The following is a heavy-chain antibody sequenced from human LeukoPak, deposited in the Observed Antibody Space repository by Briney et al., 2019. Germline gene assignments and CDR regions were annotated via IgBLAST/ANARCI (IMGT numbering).Heavy chain of an antibody. CDR3: TRPTGASAAAEEADY. D-gene: IGHD6-13*01. J-gene: IGHJ4*02. Sequence: PGGSLTLSCAASGFTFSGSAMHWVRQASGKGLEWVGRIRSKANSYATAYAASVKGRFTISRDDSKNTAYLQMNSLKTEDTAVYYCTRPTGASAAAEEADYWGQGTLVTVSS. V-gene: IGHV3-73*01. CDR2: IRSKANSYAT. CDR1: GFTFSGSA.